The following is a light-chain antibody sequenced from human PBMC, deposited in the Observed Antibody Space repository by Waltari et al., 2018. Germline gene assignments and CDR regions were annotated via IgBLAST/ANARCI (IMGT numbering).Light chain of an antibody. Sequence: QSALTQPASVSGSPGQSITISCTSSSSDLGGYSFVSWYQQHPGKAPKLMIYDVSHRPSGVSTRFSGSKSGNTASLTISGLQPEDEADYYCSSYTSIIPPFLFGTGTKVTVL. CDR1: SSDLGGYSF. J-gene: IGLJ1*01. V-gene: IGLV2-14*01. CDR3: SSYTSIIPPFL. CDR2: DVS.